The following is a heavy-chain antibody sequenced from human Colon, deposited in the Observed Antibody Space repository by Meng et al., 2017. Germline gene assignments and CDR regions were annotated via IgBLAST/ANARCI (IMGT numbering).Heavy chain of an antibody. CDR3: AREDGSIGFTPAGQ. Sequence: QGRLQGSGPELGKPSGTLAPTCAVSGGSISSTNWWSWIRQPPGKGLEWIGEISQSGSSNYNPSLKSRVTMSLDKFKNHFFLNLSSVSAADTAVYYCAREDGSIGFTPAGQWGQGTLVTVSS. CDR1: GGSISSTNW. CDR2: ISQSGSS. J-gene: IGHJ1*01. D-gene: IGHD1-26*01. V-gene: IGHV4-4*02.